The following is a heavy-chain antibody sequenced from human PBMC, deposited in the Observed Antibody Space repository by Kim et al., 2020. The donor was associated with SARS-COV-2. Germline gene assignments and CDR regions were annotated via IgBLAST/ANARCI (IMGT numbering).Heavy chain of an antibody. D-gene: IGHD3-3*01. CDR1: GGTFSSYA. J-gene: IGHJ6*02. CDR3: AREDYDFWSGYSPFYYYGMDV. CDR2: IIPIFGTA. V-gene: IGHV1-69*13. Sequence: SVKVSCKASGGTFSSYAISWVRQAPGQGLEWMGGIIPIFGTANYAQKFQGRVTITADESTSTAYMELSSLRSEDTAVYYCAREDYDFWSGYSPFYYYGMDVWGQGTTVTVSS.